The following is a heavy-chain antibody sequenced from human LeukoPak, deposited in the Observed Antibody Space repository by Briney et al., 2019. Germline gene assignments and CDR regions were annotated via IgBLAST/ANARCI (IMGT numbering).Heavy chain of an antibody. V-gene: IGHV3-23*01. Sequence: PGGSLRLSCAPSGFTFSSYAMSWVGPAPGKGREWDGAITGSGTSTDYSASVKARLTISTDNSKNTLYLQMNSLRTEEEAVYYCEGTNNYDSSNNYSGQGTLVTVYS. CDR2: ITGSGTST. J-gene: IGHJ4*02. D-gene: IGHD3-22*01. CDR3: EGTNNYDSSNNY. CDR1: GFTFSSYA.